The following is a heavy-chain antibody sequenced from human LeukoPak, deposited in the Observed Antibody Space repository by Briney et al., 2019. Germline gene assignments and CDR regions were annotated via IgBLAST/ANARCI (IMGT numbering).Heavy chain of an antibody. CDR2: IIPILGIA. Sequence: GSSVKVSCKASGGTFSSYAISWVRQAPGQGLEWMGRIIPILGIANYAQKFQGRVTITADKSTSTAYMELSSLRSEDTAVYYCARDLSSTAAAGPYYYGMDVWGQGTTVTVSS. CDR1: GGTFSSYA. CDR3: ARDLSSTAAAGPYYYGMDV. V-gene: IGHV1-69*04. D-gene: IGHD6-13*01. J-gene: IGHJ6*02.